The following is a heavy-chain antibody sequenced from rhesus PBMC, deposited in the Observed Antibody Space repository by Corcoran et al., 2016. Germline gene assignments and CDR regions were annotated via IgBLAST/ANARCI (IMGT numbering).Heavy chain of an antibody. CDR2: INPYNGNT. CDR1: GYTFTDYY. J-gene: IGHJ6*01. D-gene: IGHD2-21*01. V-gene: IGHV1S2*01. CDR3: ARDTPGRGECTGSGCYEYGLDS. Sequence: QVQLVQSGAEVKKPVSSVKVSCKASGYTFTDYYMHWVRQAPRQGLEWMGWINPYNGNTKYAQKVQGRVTMTRYTSTSTAYMELSSLRSEDTAVYYCARDTPGRGECTGSGCYEYGLDSWGQGVVVTVSS.